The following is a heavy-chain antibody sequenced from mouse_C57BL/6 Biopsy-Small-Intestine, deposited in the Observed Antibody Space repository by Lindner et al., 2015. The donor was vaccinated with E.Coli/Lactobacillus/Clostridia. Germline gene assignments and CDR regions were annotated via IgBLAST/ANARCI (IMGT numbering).Heavy chain of an antibody. D-gene: IGHD1-1*01. J-gene: IGHJ2*01. CDR1: GYTFTSYG. V-gene: IGHV1-58*01. CDR2: IYIGNGYT. Sequence: VQLQESGAELVRPGSSVKMSCKTSGYTFTSYGVSWVKQRPGQGLEWIGFIYIGNGYTDYNEKFKGKATLTSDTSSSTAFMQLSGLTSEDSAIYFCARNYFGSSPYYFDYWGQGTTLTVSS. CDR3: ARNYFGSSPYYFDY.